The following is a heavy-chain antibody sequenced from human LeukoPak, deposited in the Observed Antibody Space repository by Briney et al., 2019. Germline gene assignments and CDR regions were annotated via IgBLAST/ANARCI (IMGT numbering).Heavy chain of an antibody. Sequence: PGGSQRLSCAASGFTFDDYDISWVRQAPGKGLEWVSGISWNGNHIGYADSVKGRFTISRDNAKKSLYLQMNSLRAEDTALYYCARVQQYDKFDSWGQGTLVTVAS. J-gene: IGHJ4*02. CDR3: ARVQQYDKFDS. V-gene: IGHV3-20*04. CDR2: ISWNGNHI. CDR1: GFTFDDYD. D-gene: IGHD3-22*01.